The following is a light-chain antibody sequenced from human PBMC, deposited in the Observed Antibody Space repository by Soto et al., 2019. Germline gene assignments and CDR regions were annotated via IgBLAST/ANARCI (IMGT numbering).Light chain of an antibody. CDR2: DVS. Sequence: QSALTQPASVSGSPGQSITISCTGTSSDVGGYNYVSWYQQHPGKAPKLMIYDVSNRPSGVSNRFSGSKSGNTASLTISGLQAEDEADYYFSSYTSSSGVFGTGTKLTVL. J-gene: IGLJ1*01. V-gene: IGLV2-14*01. CDR1: SSDVGGYNY. CDR3: SSYTSSSGV.